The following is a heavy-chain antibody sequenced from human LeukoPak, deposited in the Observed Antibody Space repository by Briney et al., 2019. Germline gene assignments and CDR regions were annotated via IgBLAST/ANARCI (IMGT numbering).Heavy chain of an antibody. D-gene: IGHD3-9*01. V-gene: IGHV3-23*01. CDR3: AKWGDYDVLTDYYVPDY. Sequence: GGSLRLSCAASGFTFSSYAMSWVRQAPGKGLEWVSAISGSGGSTYYADSVKGRFTIPRDNSKNTLYLQMNSLRAEDTALYYCAKWGDYDVLTDYYVPDYWGQGTLVTVSS. CDR2: ISGSGGST. J-gene: IGHJ4*02. CDR1: GFTFSSYA.